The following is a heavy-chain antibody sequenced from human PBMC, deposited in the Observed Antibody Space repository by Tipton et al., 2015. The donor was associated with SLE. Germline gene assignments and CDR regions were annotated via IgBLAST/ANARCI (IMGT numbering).Heavy chain of an antibody. CDR3: ARDAWDIVVVPAPIFY. V-gene: IGHV3-21*01. CDR1: GFTLGSYS. CDR2: ISSSSNYI. Sequence: GSLRLSCVASGFTLGSYSMNWVRQAPGKGLEWVSSISSSSNYIYYADSVKGRFTISRDNARNSLYLQMNSLRAEDTAVYYCARDAWDIVVVPAPIFYWGQGTLVTVSS. J-gene: IGHJ4*02. D-gene: IGHD2-2*01.